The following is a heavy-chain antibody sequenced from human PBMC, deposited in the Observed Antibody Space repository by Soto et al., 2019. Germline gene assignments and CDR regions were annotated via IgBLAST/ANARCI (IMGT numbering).Heavy chain of an antibody. Sequence: ASVKVSCKASGYTFTSYGISWVRQAPGQGLEWMGWINPYNGNTKYSQKFQGRVIITRDTSASTAYMELSSLRSEDTAVYYCARGEFLSYDDYWGQGTLVTVSS. D-gene: IGHD3-16*01. CDR3: ARGEFLSYDDY. V-gene: IGHV1-18*01. CDR1: GYTFTSYG. CDR2: INPYNGNT. J-gene: IGHJ4*02.